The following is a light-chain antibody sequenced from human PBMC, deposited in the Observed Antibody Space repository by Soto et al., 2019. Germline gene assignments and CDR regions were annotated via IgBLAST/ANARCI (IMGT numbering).Light chain of an antibody. J-gene: IGKJ2*01. CDR2: AAS. CDR3: QKYDSAPYT. Sequence: DIQMTQSPSFLSASIGDRVTITCRASQGIRNYLAWYQQKPGKAPKVLIYAASILPSGVPSRFSGSGFGTDFTLTISSLQPEDVASYYCQKYDSAPYTFGQGTKLEIK. V-gene: IGKV1-27*01. CDR1: QGIRNY.